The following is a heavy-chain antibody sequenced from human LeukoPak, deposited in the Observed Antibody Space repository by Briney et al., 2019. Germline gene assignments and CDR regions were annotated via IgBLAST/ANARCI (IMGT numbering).Heavy chain of an antibody. CDR2: INPNSGGT. CDR1: GYTFTGYY. V-gene: IGHV1-2*06. J-gene: IGHJ4*02. D-gene: IGHD2-2*01. Sequence: ASVKVSCKASGYTFTGYYMHWARQAPGQGLEWMGRINPNSGGTNYAQKFQGRVTMTRDTSISTAYMELSRLRSDDTAVYYCASWDIVVVPAATSDYWGQGTLVTVSS. CDR3: ASWDIVVVPAATSDY.